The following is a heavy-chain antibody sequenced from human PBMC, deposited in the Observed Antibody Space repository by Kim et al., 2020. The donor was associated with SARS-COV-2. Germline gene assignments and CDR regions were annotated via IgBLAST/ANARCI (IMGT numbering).Heavy chain of an antibody. CDR3: TYASGGDEFGC. CDR1: AFTFSKHA. J-gene: IGHJ1*01. V-gene: IGHV3-23*01. CDR2: LSSTGGGT. D-gene: IGHD6-19*01. Sequence: GGSLRLSCAASAFTFSKHAMSWVRQAPGKGLEWVSTLSSTGGGTYYADSVKGRFTISRDNSKNTLFLQMNNLRAEDTALYYCTYASGGDEFGCWGQGTL.